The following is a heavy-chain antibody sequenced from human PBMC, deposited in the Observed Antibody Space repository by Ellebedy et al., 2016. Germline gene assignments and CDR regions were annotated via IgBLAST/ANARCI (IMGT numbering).Heavy chain of an antibody. J-gene: IGHJ6*02. Sequence: ASVKVSCKASGYTFTSYGISWVRQVPGQGLEWLGWISTHNGNTDYAQNFQDRVTMTTDTSTDTAYMEVRTLRSDDTAVYYCARPLEYSSSSGYYAMDVWGQGTTVTVSS. V-gene: IGHV1-18*01. CDR3: ARPLEYSSSSGYYAMDV. CDR1: GYTFTSYG. D-gene: IGHD6-6*01. CDR2: ISTHNGNT.